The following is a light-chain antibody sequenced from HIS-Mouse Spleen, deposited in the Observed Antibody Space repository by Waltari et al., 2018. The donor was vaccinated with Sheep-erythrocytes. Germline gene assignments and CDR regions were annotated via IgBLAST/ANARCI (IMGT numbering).Light chain of an antibody. CDR2: DAS. CDR1: QDIRNY. J-gene: IGKJ2*01. Sequence: TQSPGTLSASVGDRVTITCQASQDIRNYLNWYQQKPGKAPKLLIYDASNLETGVPSRFSGSGSGTDFTFTISSLQPEDIATYYCQQYDNLPYTFGQGTKLEIK. CDR3: QQYDNLPYT. V-gene: IGKV1-33*01.